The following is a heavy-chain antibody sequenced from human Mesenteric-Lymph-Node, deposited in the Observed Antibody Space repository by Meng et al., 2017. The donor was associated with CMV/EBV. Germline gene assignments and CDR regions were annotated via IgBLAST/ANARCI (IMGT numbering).Heavy chain of an antibody. D-gene: IGHD3-3*01. J-gene: IGHJ4*02. CDR2: ISSSSSYI. Sequence: GGSLRLSCAASGFTFSSYSMNWVRQAPGKGLEWVSSISSSSSYIYYADSVKGRFTISRDNAKNSLYLQMNSLGAEDTAVYYCARDQPRGVYDFWSGYDPYFDYWGQGTLVSVSS. CDR3: ARDQPRGVYDFWSGYDPYFDY. V-gene: IGHV3-21*01. CDR1: GFTFSSYS.